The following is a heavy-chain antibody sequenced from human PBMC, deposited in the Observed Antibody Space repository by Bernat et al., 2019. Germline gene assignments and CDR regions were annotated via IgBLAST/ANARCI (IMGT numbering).Heavy chain of an antibody. CDR2: IYPGDSDT. V-gene: IGHV5-51*01. CDR3: ARQYYDFWSGYYTGPDAFDI. Sequence: EVQLVQSGAEVKKPGESLKISCKGFGYSFTSYWIGWVRQMPGKGLEWMGIIYPGDSDTRYSPSFQGQVTISADKSISTAYLQWSSLKASDTAMYYCARQYYDFWSGYYTGPDAFDIWGQGTMVTVSS. CDR1: GYSFTSYW. D-gene: IGHD3-3*01. J-gene: IGHJ3*02.